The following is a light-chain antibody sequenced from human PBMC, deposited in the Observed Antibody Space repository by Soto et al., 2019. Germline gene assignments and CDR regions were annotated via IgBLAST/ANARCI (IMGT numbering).Light chain of an antibody. J-gene: IGKJ4*01. Sequence: EIVLTQSPATLSLSPGERVTLSCRASQSVSSYSAWYQQKPGQAPRLLIYDASNRATGIPARFSGSGSGTDFTLTISSLEPEDFAVYYCQQRSNWPPRLTFGGGTKVEIK. CDR2: DAS. CDR3: QQRSNWPPRLT. V-gene: IGKV3-11*01. CDR1: QSVSSY.